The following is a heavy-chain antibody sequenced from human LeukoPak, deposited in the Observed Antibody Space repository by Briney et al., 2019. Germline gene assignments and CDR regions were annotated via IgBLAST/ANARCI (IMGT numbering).Heavy chain of an antibody. V-gene: IGHV4-59*01. Sequence: SETLSLTCTVSGGSLSGYHWGWIRQPPGKGLEWIRYIFYSGDTTYNPSLKSRVTISIDTPKNQFSLKMTSATAADTAVYFCARDKQPGDNWGPGTLVTVSS. J-gene: IGHJ4*02. D-gene: IGHD7-27*01. CDR3: ARDKQPGDN. CDR1: GGSLSGYH. CDR2: IFYSGDT.